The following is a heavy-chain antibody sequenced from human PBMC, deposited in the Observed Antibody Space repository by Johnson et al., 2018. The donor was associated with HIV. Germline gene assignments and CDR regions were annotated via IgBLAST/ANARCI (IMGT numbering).Heavy chain of an antibody. Sequence: QVQLVESGGGVVQPGGSLRLSCAASGFTFRSYGMHWVRQAPGKGLEGGAFIRYDGSNKYYTESVEGRFNISRANSENTLYLQMNSLRAEDTAVYYCAKDPVARGFVFDGFDMWGQGTMVTVS. D-gene: IGHD5-12*01. V-gene: IGHV3-30*02. CDR2: IRYDGSNK. CDR1: GFTFRSYG. J-gene: IGHJ3*02. CDR3: AKDPVARGFVFDGFDM.